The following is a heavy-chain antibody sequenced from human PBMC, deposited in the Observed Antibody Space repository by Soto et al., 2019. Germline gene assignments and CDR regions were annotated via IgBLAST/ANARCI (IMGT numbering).Heavy chain of an antibody. CDR2: IYYSGST. J-gene: IGHJ4*02. V-gene: IGHV4-39*01. Sequence: PSETLSLTCTVSGGSISSSSYYWGWIRQPPGKGLEWIGNIYYSGSTYYTPSLKSRVTISVDTSKNQLSLKLSSVTAADTAVYYCARCTSGYGDYDYWGQGTLVTVSS. CDR3: ARCTSGYGDYDY. CDR1: GGSISSSSYY. D-gene: IGHD4-17*01.